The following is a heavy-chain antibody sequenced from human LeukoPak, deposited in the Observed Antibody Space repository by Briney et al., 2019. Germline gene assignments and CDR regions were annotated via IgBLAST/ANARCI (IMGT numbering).Heavy chain of an antibody. J-gene: IGHJ4*02. CDR3: AKDLVVATIKAKDFDY. CDR1: GFTFSSYA. V-gene: IGHV3-23*01. CDR2: ISGSGGST. Sequence: GGSLRLSCAASGFTFSSYAISWVRQAPGKGLEWVSAISGSGGSTYYADSVKGRFTISRDNSKNTLYLQMNSLRAEDTAVYYCAKDLVVATIKAKDFDYWGQGTLVTVSS. D-gene: IGHD5-12*01.